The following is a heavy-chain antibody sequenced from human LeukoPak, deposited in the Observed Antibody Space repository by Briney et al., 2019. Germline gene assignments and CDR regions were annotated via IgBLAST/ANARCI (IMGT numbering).Heavy chain of an antibody. J-gene: IGHJ4*02. D-gene: IGHD3-3*01. Sequence: GGSLRLSCAASGFTVSSNYMNWVRQAPGKGLEWVSSISSSSSYIYYADSVKGRFTISRDNAKNSLYLQMNSLRAEDTAVYYCARVDYDSDYFDYWGQGTLVTVSS. CDR1: GFTVSSNY. V-gene: IGHV3-21*01. CDR2: ISSSSSYI. CDR3: ARVDYDSDYFDY.